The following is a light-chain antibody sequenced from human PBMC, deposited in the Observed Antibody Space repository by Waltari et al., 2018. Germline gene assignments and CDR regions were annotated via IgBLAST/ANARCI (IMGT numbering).Light chain of an antibody. CDR3: QQYDGSVVT. J-gene: IGKJ4*01. CDR1: QTITGSW. CDR2: GAS. V-gene: IGKV3-20*01. Sequence: CRASQTITGSWLTWYHQKPGQAPRLLIYGASNRAPGIPDRVSGSGSGTDFTLTISRLEPEDSAVYYCQQYDGSVVTFGGGTKVEIK.